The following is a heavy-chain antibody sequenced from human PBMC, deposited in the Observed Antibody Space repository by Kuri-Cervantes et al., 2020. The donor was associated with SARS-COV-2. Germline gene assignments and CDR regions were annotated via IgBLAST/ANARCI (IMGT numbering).Heavy chain of an antibody. CDR2: VRGKANNYAT. Sequence: GESLKISCEVSGFLFSASAIHWVRQGSGKGLEWVGRVRGKANNYATAYAASVKGRFTISRDDSKNMAYLQMNSLKTEDTAVYYCARDLLRQFDWLSSDAFDIWGQGTMVTVSS. J-gene: IGHJ3*02. CDR1: GFLFSASA. CDR3: ARDLLRQFDWLSSDAFDI. V-gene: IGHV3-73*01. D-gene: IGHD3-9*01.